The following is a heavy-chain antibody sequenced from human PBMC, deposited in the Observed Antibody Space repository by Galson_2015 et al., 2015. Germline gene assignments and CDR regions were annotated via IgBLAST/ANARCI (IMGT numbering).Heavy chain of an antibody. V-gene: IGHV3-15*01. J-gene: IGHJ4*02. CDR3: TTYSTGWY. Sequence: SLRLSCAASGFTFSNAWMSWVRQAPGKGLEWVGRTKSNTDGGTTDYAAPVKGRFTISRDDSKNTLYLQMNSLKTEDTAVYYCTTYSTGWYWGQGTLVTVSS. D-gene: IGHD6-19*01. CDR1: GFTFSNAW. CDR2: TKSNTDGGTT.